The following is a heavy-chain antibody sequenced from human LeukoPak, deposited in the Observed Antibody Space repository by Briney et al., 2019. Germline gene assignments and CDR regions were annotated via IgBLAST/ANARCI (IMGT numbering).Heavy chain of an antibody. CDR3: ARTPIIVVVTAIGNYFDY. D-gene: IGHD2-21*02. J-gene: IGHJ4*02. CDR1: GGSISSGGYY. CDR2: IYYSGST. V-gene: IGHV4-31*03. Sequence: PSETLSLTCTVSGGSISSGGYYWSWIRQHPGKGLEWIGYIYYSGSTYYNPSLKSRVTISVDTSKNQFSLKLSSVTAADTAVYYCARTPIIVVVTAIGNYFDYWGQGTLVTVSS.